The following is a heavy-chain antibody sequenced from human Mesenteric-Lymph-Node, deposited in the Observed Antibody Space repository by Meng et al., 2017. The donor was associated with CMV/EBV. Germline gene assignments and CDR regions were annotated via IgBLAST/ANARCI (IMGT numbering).Heavy chain of an antibody. J-gene: IGHJ5*02. D-gene: IGHD2-2*01. CDR1: GYTFTDYD. V-gene: IGHV1-2*02. Sequence: ASVKVSCKASGYTFTDYDINWLRQAPGQGLEWMGWINPNSDGTNYAQKFQGRVTMTRDTSISTAYMELSRLRSDDTAVYYCARGSHIVVVPAASNWFDPWGQGTLVTVSS. CDR3: ARGSHIVVVPAASNWFDP. CDR2: INPNSDGT.